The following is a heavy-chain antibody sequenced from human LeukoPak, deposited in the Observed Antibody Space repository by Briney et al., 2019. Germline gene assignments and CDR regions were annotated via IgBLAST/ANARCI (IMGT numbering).Heavy chain of an antibody. V-gene: IGHV3-7*01. CDR1: GFTFTNSW. CDR3: GRGWNYSSGWVDY. J-gene: IGHJ4*02. D-gene: IGHD6-19*01. CDR2: IKPDGGET. Sequence: GGSLRLSCGAFGFTFTNSWMAWVRQAPGKGLEWVATIKPDGGETNYVDSVKGRFTISRDNAKNSLFLQMNSLRAEDTAVYYCGRGWNYSSGWVDYWGQGTLVTVSS.